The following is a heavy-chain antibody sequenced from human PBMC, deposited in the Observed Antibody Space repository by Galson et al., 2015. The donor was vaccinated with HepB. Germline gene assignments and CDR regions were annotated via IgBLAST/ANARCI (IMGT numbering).Heavy chain of an antibody. CDR3: ASRSIAAPGAYYYYHGMDV. CDR2: INSDGSST. V-gene: IGHV3-74*01. Sequence: SLRLSCAASGFTFSSYWMHWVRQAPGKGLVWVSRINSDGSSTSYADSVKGRFTISRDNAKNTLYLQMNSLRAEDTAVYYCASRSIAAPGAYYYYHGMDVWGQGTTVTVSS. CDR1: GFTFSSYW. J-gene: IGHJ6*02. D-gene: IGHD6-6*01.